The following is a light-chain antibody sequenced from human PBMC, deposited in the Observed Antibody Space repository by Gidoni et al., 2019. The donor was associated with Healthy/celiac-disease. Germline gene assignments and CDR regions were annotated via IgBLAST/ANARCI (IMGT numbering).Light chain of an antibody. Sequence: VIWMTHSPSLLSASTGDRVTLSRRMSQSISSYLAWYQQKPGNAPELLIYSASTLQSGVPSRFSGSGSGTDFTLSISRLQSEDFATYYCQQYYSFPFTFGPGTKVDIK. CDR3: QQYYSFPFT. CDR1: QSISSY. J-gene: IGKJ3*01. V-gene: IGKV1D-8*01. CDR2: SAS.